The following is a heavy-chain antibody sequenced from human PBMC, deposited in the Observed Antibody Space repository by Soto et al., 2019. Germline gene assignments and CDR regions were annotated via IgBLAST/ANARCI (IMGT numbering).Heavy chain of an antibody. CDR3: AREYPRGSRYGMDV. D-gene: IGHD3-16*01. J-gene: IGHJ6*02. Sequence: RRLSCAASGFTFSSYGMHWVRQAPGKGLEWVAVIWYDGSNKYYADSVKGRFTISRDNSKNTLYLQLNSLRAEDTAVYYCAREYPRGSRYGMDVWGQGTTVTVSS. CDR1: GFTFSSYG. V-gene: IGHV3-33*01. CDR2: IWYDGSNK.